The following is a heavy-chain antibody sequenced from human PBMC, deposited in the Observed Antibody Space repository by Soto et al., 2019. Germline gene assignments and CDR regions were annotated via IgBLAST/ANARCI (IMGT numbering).Heavy chain of an antibody. D-gene: IGHD6-13*01. CDR3: ARHPYSSSWYGWFDP. CDR2: IYYSGST. V-gene: IGHV4-39*01. J-gene: IGHJ5*02. CDR1: GGSISSSSYY. Sequence: PSETLSLTCTVSGGSISSSSYYWGWIRQPPGKGLEWIGSIYYSGSTYYNPSLKSRVTISVDTSKNQFSLKLSPVTAADTAVYYCARHPYSSSWYGWFDPWGQEPWSPSPQ.